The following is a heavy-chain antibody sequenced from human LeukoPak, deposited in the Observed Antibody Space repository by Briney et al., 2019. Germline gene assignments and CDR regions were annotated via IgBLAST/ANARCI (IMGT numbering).Heavy chain of an antibody. J-gene: IGHJ4*02. CDR2: ISGSGGGT. D-gene: IGHD3-3*01. CDR1: GFAFSSYA. V-gene: IGHV3-23*01. CDR3: AKDWGSYYGGFDY. Sequence: GGSLRLSCVASGFAFSSYAMSWVRQAPGKGLEWVSAISGSGGGTYYADSVKGRFTISRDNSKNTLYLQMISLRAEDTAVYYCAKDWGSYYGGFDYWGQGTLVTVSS.